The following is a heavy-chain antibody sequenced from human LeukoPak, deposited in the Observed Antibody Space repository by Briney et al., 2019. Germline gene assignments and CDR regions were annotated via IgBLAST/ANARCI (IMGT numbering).Heavy chain of an antibody. D-gene: IGHD3-22*01. CDR1: GFTFDDYG. CDR3: ASPYYYDSSSNGY. V-gene: IGHV3-20*04. CDR2: INWNGGST. J-gene: IGHJ4*02. Sequence: GGSLRLSCAASGFTFDDYGMSWVRQAPGKGLEWVSGINWNGGSTGYADSVKGRFTISRDNAKNSLYLQMNSLRAEDTAVYYCASPYYYDSSSNGYWGLGTLVTVSS.